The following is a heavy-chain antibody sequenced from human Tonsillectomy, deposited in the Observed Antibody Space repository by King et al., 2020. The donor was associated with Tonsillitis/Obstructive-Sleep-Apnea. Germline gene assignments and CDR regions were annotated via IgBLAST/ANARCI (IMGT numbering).Heavy chain of an antibody. Sequence: VQLQQWGAGLLKPSETLSLTCAVYGGSFSDYYWSWIRQPPGKGLEWIGEINHSGSTNYNPSLKSRVTISVDTSKNQFSLKLSSVTAAGTAVYYCAAAVFGVVFNYYYYYMDVWGKGTTVTVSS. J-gene: IGHJ6*03. CDR1: GGSFSDYY. V-gene: IGHV4-34*01. CDR3: AAAVFGVVFNYYYYYMDV. D-gene: IGHD3-3*01. CDR2: INHSGST.